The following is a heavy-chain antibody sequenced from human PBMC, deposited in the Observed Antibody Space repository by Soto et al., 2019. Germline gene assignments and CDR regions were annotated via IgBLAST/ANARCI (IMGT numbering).Heavy chain of an antibody. CDR3: ARGYCGGDCQSPDGMDV. CDR2: IYYSERTSYNRGST. J-gene: IGHJ6*02. D-gene: IGHD2-21*02. CDR1: GDSMTSSSYY. Sequence: SETLSLTCTVSGDSMTSSSYYWGWIRQPPGKGLEWIGSIYYSERTSYNRGSTYYSPSLRSRVTISGDTSKSQFSLKLSSVTAADTAVYYCARGYCGGDCQSPDGMDVWGQGTTVTVSS. V-gene: IGHV4-39*07.